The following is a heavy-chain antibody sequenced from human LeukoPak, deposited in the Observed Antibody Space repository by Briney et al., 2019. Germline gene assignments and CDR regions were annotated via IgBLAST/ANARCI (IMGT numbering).Heavy chain of an antibody. Sequence: PSGTLSLTCTVTDGSISDSYWSWIRQSPGKGLEWIGYIYFTGFTHYNPSLKSRVTMSVDMSKKQFYLNVNSMTAADTAVYYCARDGNGGNSWGWFDPWGQGTLVTVSA. CDR3: ARDGNGGNSWGWFDP. CDR1: DGSISDSY. D-gene: IGHD4-23*01. V-gene: IGHV4-59*01. CDR2: IYFTGFT. J-gene: IGHJ5*02.